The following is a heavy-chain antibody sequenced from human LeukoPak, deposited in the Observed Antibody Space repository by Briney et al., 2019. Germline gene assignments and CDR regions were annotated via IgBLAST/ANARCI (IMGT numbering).Heavy chain of an antibody. Sequence: PSETLSLTCTVSGGSISSYYWSWIRQPPGKGLEWIGYIYYSGSTNYNPSPKSRVTISVDTSKNQFSLKLSSVTAADTAVYYCARATNPDYGDYVFDYWGQGTLVTASS. CDR3: ARATNPDYGDYVFDY. V-gene: IGHV4-59*01. D-gene: IGHD4-17*01. CDR1: GGSISSYY. J-gene: IGHJ4*02. CDR2: IYYSGST.